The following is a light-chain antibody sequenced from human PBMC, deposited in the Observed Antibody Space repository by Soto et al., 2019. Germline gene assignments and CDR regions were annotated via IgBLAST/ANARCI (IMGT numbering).Light chain of an antibody. CDR1: SSNIGAGYN. J-gene: IGLJ3*02. V-gene: IGLV1-40*01. CDR3: QSYDSSRSGWL. Sequence: QSVLTQPPSVSAAPGQRVTISCTGSSSNIGAGYNVHWYQQVPGTAPKLLIYGDSNRPSGVPDRFSGSKSGTSASRAITGLQAEDEADYYCQSYDSSRSGWLFGGGTKLTVL. CDR2: GDS.